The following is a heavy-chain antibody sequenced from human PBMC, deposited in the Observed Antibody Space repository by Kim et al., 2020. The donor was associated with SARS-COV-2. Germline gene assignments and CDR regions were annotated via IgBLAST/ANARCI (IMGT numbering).Heavy chain of an antibody. CDR3: AKSEATVTTFFDY. Sequence: ADAGKGRFTISRDNSKNTPDLQMNSLGAEDTAVYYCAKSEATVTTFFDYWGQGTLVTVSS. V-gene: IGHV3-23*01. D-gene: IGHD4-17*01. J-gene: IGHJ4*02.